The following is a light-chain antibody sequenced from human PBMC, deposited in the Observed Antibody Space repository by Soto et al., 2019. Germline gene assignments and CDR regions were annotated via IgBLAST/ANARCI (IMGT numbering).Light chain of an antibody. V-gene: IGLV2-11*01. Sequence: QSALAQPRSVSGSPGQSVTISCSGTSSDVGGYNSVSWYQQFPGKAPKLMIYDVTKRPSGVPDCFSGSKSGNTASLTISGLQAEDEADYYCCSYAASYTLVFGGGTKVTVL. CDR3: CSYAASYTLV. CDR1: SSDVGGYNS. J-gene: IGLJ2*01. CDR2: DVT.